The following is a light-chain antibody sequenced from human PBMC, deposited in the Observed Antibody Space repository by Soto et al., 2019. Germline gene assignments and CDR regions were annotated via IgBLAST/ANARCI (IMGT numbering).Light chain of an antibody. Sequence: DIQMTQSPSSVSASVGDRVSITCRASQGISNWLAWYQQKPGRAPKLLIYTGSSLQSGVPSRFSGTGSGTDFTLTISSLEPEDVATYYCQQANSSPLTFGEGTKVEIK. CDR1: QGISNW. J-gene: IGKJ4*02. V-gene: IGKV1-12*01. CDR3: QQANSSPLT. CDR2: TGS.